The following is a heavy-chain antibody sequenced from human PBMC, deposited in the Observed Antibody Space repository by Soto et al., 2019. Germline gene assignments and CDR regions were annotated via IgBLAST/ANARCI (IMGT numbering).Heavy chain of an antibody. CDR3: ARLGRDYDFWSGTFHFDY. CDR2: IYYSGST. Sequence: QLQLQESGPGLVKPSETLSLTCTVSGGSISSSSYYWGWIRQPPGKGLEWIGSIYYSGSTYYNPSLKRLVTISVDTSKNQFSLKLSSVAAADTAVYYCARLGRDYDFWSGTFHFDYWGQGTLVTVSS. CDR1: GGSISSSSYY. V-gene: IGHV4-39*01. J-gene: IGHJ4*02. D-gene: IGHD3-3*01.